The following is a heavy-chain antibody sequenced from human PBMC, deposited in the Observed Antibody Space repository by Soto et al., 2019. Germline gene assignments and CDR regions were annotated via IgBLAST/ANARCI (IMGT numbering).Heavy chain of an antibody. CDR2: IKSRIDGATT. D-gene: IGHD1-26*01. CDR1: GFTLSQAW. CDR3: FTDRQPVGY. V-gene: IGHV3-15*01. Sequence: EVQLVESGGGLVKPGGSLTLSCAASGFTLSQAWMSWVRQAPGRGLEWIGRIKSRIDGATTDNAASVKGRFTISRDDSENILYLQMDSLKSEDTGMYYCFTDRQPVGYWGQGTLVTVSS. J-gene: IGHJ4*02.